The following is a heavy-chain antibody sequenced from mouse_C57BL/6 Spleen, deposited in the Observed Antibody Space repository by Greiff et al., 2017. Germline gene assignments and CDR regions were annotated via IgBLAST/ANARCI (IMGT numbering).Heavy chain of an antibody. J-gene: IGHJ2*01. CDR3: ARIYYYGSSYYFDY. Sequence: VQLQQSGPELVKPGASVKISCKASGYTFTDYYINWVKQRPGQGLEWIGWIFPGSGSTYYNEKFKGKATLTVDKSSSTAYMLLSSLTSEDSAVYFCARIYYYGSSYYFDYWGQGTTLTVSS. CDR1: GYTFTDYY. D-gene: IGHD1-1*01. V-gene: IGHV1-75*01. CDR2: IFPGSGST.